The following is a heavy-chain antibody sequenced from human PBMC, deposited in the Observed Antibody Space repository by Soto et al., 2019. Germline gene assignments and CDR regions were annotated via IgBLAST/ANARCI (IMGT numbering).Heavy chain of an antibody. J-gene: IGHJ4*02. CDR3: ANGLGAAVAGPFYY. V-gene: IGHV3-9*01. D-gene: IGHD6-19*01. Sequence: EVQLVESGGGLVQPGRSLRLSCAASGFTFDDYAMHWVRQAPGKGLEWVSGISRNSGSIGYADSVKGRFAISRDNAKNSLNLQMINLRAEDTALYYWANGLGAAVAGPFYYCCQGTLVTVSS. CDR2: ISRNSGSI. CDR1: GFTFDDYA.